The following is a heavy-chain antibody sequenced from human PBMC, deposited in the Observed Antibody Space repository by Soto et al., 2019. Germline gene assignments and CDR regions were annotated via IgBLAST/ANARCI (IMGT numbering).Heavy chain of an antibody. V-gene: IGHV6-1*01. J-gene: IGHJ4*02. CDR1: GDSVSSNSAS. CDR3: ARVPGNFWSGYYKGFDY. D-gene: IGHD3-3*01. CDR2: TYYRSKWYN. Sequence: SQTLSLPCAISGDSVSSNSASWNLIRQSPSRGLEWLGRTYYRSKWYNDYAVSVKSRITINPDTSKNQFSLQLNSVTPEDTAVYYCARVPGNFWSGYYKGFDYWGQGTLVTVS.